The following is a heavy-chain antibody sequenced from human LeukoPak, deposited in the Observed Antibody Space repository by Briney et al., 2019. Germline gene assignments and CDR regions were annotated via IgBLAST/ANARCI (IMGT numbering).Heavy chain of an antibody. D-gene: IGHD5-12*01. CDR2: ISSSGSTI. CDR1: GFTFSDYY. V-gene: IGHV3-11*01. J-gene: IGHJ4*02. CDR3: ARDQHIHRRVATIGSTAVAG. Sequence: PGGSLRLSCAASGFTFSDYYLSWIRQAPGKGLEWVSYISSSGSTIYYADSVKGRFTISRDNAKNSLYLQMNSRRAEDTAVYYCARDQHIHRRVATIGSTAVAGWGEGALGTVSS.